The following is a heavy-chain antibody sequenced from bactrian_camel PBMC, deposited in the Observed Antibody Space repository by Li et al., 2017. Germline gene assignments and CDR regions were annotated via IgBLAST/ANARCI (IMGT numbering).Heavy chain of an antibody. CDR2: ISTGDGRT. V-gene: IGHV3S40*01. D-gene: IGHD2*01. CDR3: ATGPWLKATWDPRTQRSCTFSPAWYTA. J-gene: IGHJ6*01. Sequence: VQLVESGGGLVQPGGSLRLSCERIGFYDMSWVRQAPGKGLEWVSAISTGDGRTIYPQSEKDRFTVPHEKANYTLTLQMDSLKPEDTAIYTCATGPWLKATWDPRTQRSCTFSPAWYTAWGQGTQVTVS. CDR1: GFYD.